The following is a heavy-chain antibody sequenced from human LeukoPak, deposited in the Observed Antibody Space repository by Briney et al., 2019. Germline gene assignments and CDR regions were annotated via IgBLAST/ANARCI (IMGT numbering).Heavy chain of an antibody. CDR2: ISSSGSTI. V-gene: IGHV3-48*03. CDR1: GFTFSSYE. Sequence: GGSLRLSCAASGFTFSSYEMNWVRQAPGKGLEWVSYISSSGSTIYYAASVKGRFTISRDNAKNSLYLQMNSLRAEDTAVYYCARDRGGGYSYGAVDYWGQGTLVTVSS. CDR3: ARDRGGGYSYGAVDY. J-gene: IGHJ4*02. D-gene: IGHD5-18*01.